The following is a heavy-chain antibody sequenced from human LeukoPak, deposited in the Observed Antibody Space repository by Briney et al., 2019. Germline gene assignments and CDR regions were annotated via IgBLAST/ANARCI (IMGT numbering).Heavy chain of an antibody. CDR1: GFTFSSYS. Sequence: QPGGSLRLSCAASGFTFSSYSMNWVRQAPGKGLEWVSYISSSSSTIYYADSVKGRFTISRDNAKNSLYLQMNSLRAEDTAVYYCARGGEMATNYWGQGTLVTVSS. V-gene: IGHV3-48*04. D-gene: IGHD5-24*01. CDR3: ARGGEMATNY. CDR2: ISSSSSTI. J-gene: IGHJ4*02.